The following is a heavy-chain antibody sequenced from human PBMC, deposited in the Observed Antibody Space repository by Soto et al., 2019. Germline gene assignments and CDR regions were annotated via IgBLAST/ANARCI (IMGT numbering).Heavy chain of an antibody. CDR2: ISYDGSNK. CDR3: AKDLRGYYYDSSGYYLFDY. Sequence: SGGSLRLSCAASGFTFSSYGMHWVRQAPGKGLEWVAVISYDGSNKYYADSVKGRFTISRDNSKNTLYLQMNSLRAEDTAVYYCAKDLRGYYYDSSGYYLFDYWGQGTLVTVSS. J-gene: IGHJ4*02. D-gene: IGHD3-22*01. CDR1: GFTFSSYG. V-gene: IGHV3-30*18.